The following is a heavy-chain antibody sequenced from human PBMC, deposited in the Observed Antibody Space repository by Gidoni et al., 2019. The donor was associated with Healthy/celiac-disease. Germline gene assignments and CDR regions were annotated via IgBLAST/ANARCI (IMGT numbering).Heavy chain of an antibody. CDR1: GFTFSSYW. D-gene: IGHD3-22*01. J-gene: IGHJ4*02. V-gene: IGHV3-7*03. CDR3: ARVRNYYDSSGLVDY. Sequence: EVQLVESGGGLVQPGGSLRLSCAASGFTFSSYWMSWVRQAPGKGLEWVANIKQDGSEKYYVDSVKGRFTISRDNAKNSLYLQMNSLRAEDTAVYYCARVRNYYDSSGLVDYWGQGTLVTVSS. CDR2: IKQDGSEK.